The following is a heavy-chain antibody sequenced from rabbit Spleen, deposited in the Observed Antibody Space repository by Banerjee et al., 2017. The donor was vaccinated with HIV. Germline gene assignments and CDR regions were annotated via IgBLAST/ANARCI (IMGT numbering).Heavy chain of an antibody. J-gene: IGHJ3*01. V-gene: IGHV1S40*01. D-gene: IGHD1-1*01. CDR2: IAGKSV. CDR1: GFSFSRSDY. CDR3: ARDLIGIIGWNFYL. Sequence: QSLEESGGDLVKPGASLTLTCTASGFSFSRSDYMCWVRQAPGKGLEWISCIAGKSVYASWATGRFTISRTSSITVTLQMTSLTAADTATYFCARDLIGIIGWNFYLWGQGTLVTVS.